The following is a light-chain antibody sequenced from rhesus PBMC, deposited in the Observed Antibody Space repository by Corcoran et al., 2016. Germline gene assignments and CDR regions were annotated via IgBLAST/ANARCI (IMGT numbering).Light chain of an antibody. J-gene: IGKJ2*01. CDR3: LQYNSDPYS. CDR2: AAS. Sequence: DIQMTQSPSSLSASVGDRVTITCRASQGISTYLNWYQQKTGKAPKRLIYAASSLESGVPSRFSGSGSGTDFTLTISILHPEDFATYYCLQYNSDPYSFGQVTKVEIK. V-gene: IGKV1-43*02. CDR1: QGISTY.